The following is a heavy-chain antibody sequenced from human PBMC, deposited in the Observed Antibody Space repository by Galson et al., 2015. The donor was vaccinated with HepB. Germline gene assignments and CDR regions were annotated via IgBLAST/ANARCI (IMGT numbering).Heavy chain of an antibody. CDR3: AKDSGTGTADY. CDR1: GFTFSSYG. D-gene: IGHD1-1*01. Sequence: SLRLSCAASGFTFSSYGMHWVRQAPGRGLEWVAVISYAGSNKYYADSVKGRFTISRDNSKNTLYLQMNSLRAEDTAVYYCAKDSGTGTADYWGQGTLVTVSS. CDR2: ISYAGSNK. V-gene: IGHV3-30*18. J-gene: IGHJ4*02.